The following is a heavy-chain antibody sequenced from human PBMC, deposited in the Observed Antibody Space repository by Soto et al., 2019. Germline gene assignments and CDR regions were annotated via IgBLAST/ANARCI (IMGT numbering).Heavy chain of an antibody. CDR3: ARQSTLVIYGMDV. CDR1: GASINSSLYY. V-gene: IGHV4-39*01. Sequence: QLQLQESGPGLGKPSETLSLTCTVSGASINSSLYYWDWIRQSPGKGLEWIGSFSYSGSTYYNPSLKSRVTISVDTSKNQFSLKLISVTAADTAGYYCARQSTLVIYGMDVWGQGTTVIVSS. J-gene: IGHJ6*02. D-gene: IGHD3-9*01. CDR2: FSYSGST.